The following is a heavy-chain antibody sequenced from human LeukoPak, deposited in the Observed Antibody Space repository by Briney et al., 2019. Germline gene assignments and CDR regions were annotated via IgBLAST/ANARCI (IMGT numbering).Heavy chain of an antibody. CDR1: EXTFSDYT. D-gene: IGHD3-22*01. CDR3: VRVIYDSSAYYYDY. Sequence: GGSLRLSWSASEXTFSDYTMHWVRQAPGKGLQYVSAISSNGGSTYYADSLKARFTISRDNSKNTLYLEMSSLRVDDTAVYYCVRVIYDSSAYYYDYWGQGTLVTVSS. J-gene: IGHJ4*02. V-gene: IGHV3-64D*09. CDR2: ISSNGGST.